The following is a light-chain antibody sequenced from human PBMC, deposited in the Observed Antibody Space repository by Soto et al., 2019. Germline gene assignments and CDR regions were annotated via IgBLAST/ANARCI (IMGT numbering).Light chain of an antibody. CDR1: QSVRSSF. V-gene: IGKV3-20*01. Sequence: EIVLTQSPGTLSLSPGERATLSCRASQSVRSSFLAWYQQKPGQAPTLLIYGASSRATGIPDRFSGSGSGTDFTLTISRLEPEDFAVYYCQQYNNWPPITFGQGTRLEI. CDR2: GAS. CDR3: QQYNNWPPIT. J-gene: IGKJ5*01.